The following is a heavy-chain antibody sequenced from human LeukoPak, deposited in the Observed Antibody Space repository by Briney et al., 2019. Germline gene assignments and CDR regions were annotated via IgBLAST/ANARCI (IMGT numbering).Heavy chain of an antibody. J-gene: IGHJ6*02. V-gene: IGHV3-48*03. D-gene: IGHD5-24*01. CDR2: ISGSGSTI. Sequence: GGSLRLSCAASGFTFNRYEMNWVCQAPGKGLEWVSYISGSGSTIYYADSVKGRFTISRDNAKNSLYLQMNSLRAEDTAVYYCARGDGGYYYGMDVWGRGTTVTVSS. CDR1: GFTFNRYE. CDR3: ARGDGGYYYGMDV.